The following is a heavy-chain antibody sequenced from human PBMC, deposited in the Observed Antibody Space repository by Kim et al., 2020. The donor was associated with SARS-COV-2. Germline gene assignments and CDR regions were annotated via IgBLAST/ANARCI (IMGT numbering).Heavy chain of an antibody. CDR2: ISGSGGST. J-gene: IGHJ4*02. D-gene: IGHD2-2*01. Sequence: GGSLRLSCAASGFTFSSYAMSWVRQAPGKGLEWVSAISGSGGSTYYADSVKGRFTISRDNSKNTLYLQMNSLRAEDTAVYYCANIGISSLEDIVVVPAANKNYWGQGTLVTVSS. CDR1: GFTFSSYA. CDR3: ANIGISSLEDIVVVPAANKNY. V-gene: IGHV3-23*01.